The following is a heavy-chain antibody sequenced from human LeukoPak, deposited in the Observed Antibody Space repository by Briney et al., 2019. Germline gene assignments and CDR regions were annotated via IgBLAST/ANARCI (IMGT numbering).Heavy chain of an antibody. CDR3: ARGPTRLRFDF. CDR2: INPSDGST. Sequence: GASVKVSCKASGYTLTSYYMHWVRQAPGQGLEWMGIINPSDGSTNYAQKSQGRVTMTRDTSTSTVYMELSSLRSEDTAVYYCARGPTRLRFDFWGQGTLVTVSS. J-gene: IGHJ4*02. V-gene: IGHV1-46*01. CDR1: GYTLTSYY.